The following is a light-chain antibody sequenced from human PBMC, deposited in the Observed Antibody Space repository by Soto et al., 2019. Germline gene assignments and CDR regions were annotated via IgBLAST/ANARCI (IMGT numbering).Light chain of an antibody. Sequence: DIVMTQSPDSLAVSLGERATINCKSSQSVLYSSNNKNYLAWYQQKPGPPPKLLIYWASTRESGVPDRFSGSGSGTDFTLTISSRQAEDLAVYYCQQYYSTPRTFGQGTKVEIK. CDR1: QSVLYSSNNKNY. J-gene: IGKJ1*01. V-gene: IGKV4-1*01. CDR3: QQYYSTPRT. CDR2: WAS.